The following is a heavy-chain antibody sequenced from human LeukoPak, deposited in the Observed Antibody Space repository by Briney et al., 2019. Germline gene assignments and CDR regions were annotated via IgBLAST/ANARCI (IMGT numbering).Heavy chain of an antibody. CDR3: AKVRARGVAVAGLDY. CDR1: GFTFSSYA. Sequence: GGSLRPSCAASGFTFSSYAMSWVRQAPGKGLEWVSAISGSGGSTHYADSVKGRFTISRDNSKNTLYLQMNSLRAEDTAVYYCAKVRARGVAVAGLDYWGQGTLVTVSS. J-gene: IGHJ4*02. V-gene: IGHV3-23*01. D-gene: IGHD6-19*01. CDR2: ISGSGGST.